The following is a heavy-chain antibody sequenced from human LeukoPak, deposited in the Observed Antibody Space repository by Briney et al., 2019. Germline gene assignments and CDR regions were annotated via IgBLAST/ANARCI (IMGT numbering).Heavy chain of an antibody. CDR2: ISGSGGST. J-gene: IGHJ4*02. CDR1: GFTFSSYA. V-gene: IGHV3-23*01. Sequence: PGGSLRLSGAASGFTFSSYAMSWVRQAPGKGLEWVSAISGSGGSTYYADSVKGRFTISRDNSKNTPYLQMNSLRAEDTAVYYCAKAAVVITSYYLDYWGQGTLVTVSS. D-gene: IGHD3-22*01. CDR3: AKAAVVITSYYLDY.